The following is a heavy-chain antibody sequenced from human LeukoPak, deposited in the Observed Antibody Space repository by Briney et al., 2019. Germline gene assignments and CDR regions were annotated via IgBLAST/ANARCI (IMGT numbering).Heavy chain of an antibody. Sequence: LSGGSLRLSCAASGFTFRNYAMTWVRQAPGKGLEWVSVVTGNGDTTYYADSLKGRFTISRDNSRNTLYLPMNSLRAEDTAVYHCARNGADCTTSACYDSWGQGTLVTVSS. D-gene: IGHD2-8*01. CDR2: VTGNGDTT. J-gene: IGHJ4*02. CDR1: GFTFRNYA. CDR3: ARNGADCTTSACYDS. V-gene: IGHV3-23*01.